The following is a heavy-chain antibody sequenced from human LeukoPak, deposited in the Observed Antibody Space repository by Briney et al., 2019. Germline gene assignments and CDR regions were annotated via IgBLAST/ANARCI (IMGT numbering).Heavy chain of an antibody. Sequence: GASVKVSCKASGGTFSSYAISWVRQAPGQGLEWMGGIIPIFGTANYAQKLQGRVTMTTDTSTSTAYMELRSLRSDDTAVYYCARVYCGGGCYLFDYWGQGTLVTVSS. J-gene: IGHJ4*02. D-gene: IGHD2-21*02. CDR1: GGTFSSYA. CDR2: IIPIFGTA. CDR3: ARVYCGGGCYLFDY. V-gene: IGHV1-69*05.